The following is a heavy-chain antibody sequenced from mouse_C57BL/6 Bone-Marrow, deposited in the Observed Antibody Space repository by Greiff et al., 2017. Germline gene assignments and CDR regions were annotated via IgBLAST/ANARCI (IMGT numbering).Heavy chain of an antibody. J-gene: IGHJ2*01. CDR1: GYTFTDYY. Sequence: QVHVKQSGAELVRPGASVKLSCKASGYTFTDYYINWVKQRPGQGLEWIARIYPGSGNTYYNEKFKGKATLTAEKSSSTAYMQLSSLTSEDSAVYFCARCHYGSSYDFDYWGQGTTLTVSS. D-gene: IGHD1-1*01. CDR2: IYPGSGNT. CDR3: ARCHYGSSYDFDY. V-gene: IGHV1-76*01.